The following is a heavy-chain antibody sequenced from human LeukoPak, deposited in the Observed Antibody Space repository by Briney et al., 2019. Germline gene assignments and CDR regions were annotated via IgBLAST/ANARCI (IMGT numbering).Heavy chain of an antibody. CDR3: ARDSWPAARTPNWFDP. CDR2: INWNGGST. CDR1: GFTFDDYG. D-gene: IGHD2-2*01. V-gene: IGHV3-20*04. Sequence: PGGSLRLSCAASGFTFDDYGMSWVRQAPGKGLEWVSGINWNGGSTGYADSVKGRFTISRDNAKNSLYLQMNSLRAEDTALYYCARDSWPAARTPNWFDPWGQGTLVTVSS. J-gene: IGHJ5*02.